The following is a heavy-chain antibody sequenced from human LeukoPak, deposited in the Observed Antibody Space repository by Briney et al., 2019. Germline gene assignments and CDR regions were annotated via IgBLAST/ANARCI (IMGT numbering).Heavy chain of an antibody. CDR3: ASCQSRVQEWFGELSPFLYESYYYYYYMDV. CDR2: IYYSGST. D-gene: IGHD3-10*01. J-gene: IGHJ6*03. CDR1: GGSISSSSYY. Sequence: SETLSLTCTVSGGSISSSSYYWGWIRQPPGKGLEWIGSIYYSGSTYYNPSLKSRVTISVDTSKNQFSLKLSSVTAADTAVYYCASCQSRVQEWFGELSPFLYESYYYYYYMDVWGKGTTVTVSS. V-gene: IGHV4-39*07.